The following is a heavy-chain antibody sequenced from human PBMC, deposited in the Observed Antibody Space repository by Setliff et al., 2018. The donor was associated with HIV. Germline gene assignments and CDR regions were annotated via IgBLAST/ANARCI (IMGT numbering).Heavy chain of an antibody. CDR3: ARDGYSSSWYVDSYYMDV. Sequence: GGSLRLSCAASGFTFDDSAMHWVRQAPGKGLEWVSGISWNSGIIGYADSVKGRFTISRDNAKNSQYLLMSDLRAEDTAVYYCARDGYSSSWYVDSYYMDVWGKGNTVTVSS. D-gene: IGHD6-13*01. CDR2: ISWNSGII. CDR1: GFTFDDSA. J-gene: IGHJ6*03. V-gene: IGHV3-9*01.